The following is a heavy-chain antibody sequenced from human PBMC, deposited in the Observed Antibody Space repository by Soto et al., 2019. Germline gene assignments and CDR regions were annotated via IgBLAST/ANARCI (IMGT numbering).Heavy chain of an antibody. CDR2: IVPLFRTT. Sequence: QVQLVRSGAEAKKPGSSVKVSCKTSGGTFSSYAISWVRQAPGQGLEWMGGIVPLFRTTNYAQKFQGRVTITADTSTYTVYMELSGLRSGDTAVYYCARELPQRQGRNMDVWGRGTTVTVSS. V-gene: IGHV1-69*06. CDR1: GGTFSSYA. J-gene: IGHJ6*02. D-gene: IGHD1-1*01. CDR3: ARELPQRQGRNMDV.